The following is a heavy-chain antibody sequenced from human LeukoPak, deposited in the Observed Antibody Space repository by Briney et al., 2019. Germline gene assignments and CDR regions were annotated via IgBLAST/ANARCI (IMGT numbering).Heavy chain of an antibody. V-gene: IGHV1-2*02. D-gene: IGHD6-13*01. J-gene: IGHJ4*02. CDR1: GYTFTGHS. CDR3: ASAVAAAGEI. Sequence: ASVKVSCKASGYTFTGHSMYWVRQAPGQGLEWMGWINPNSGGTNYAQKFQGRVTMTRDTSISTAYMELSRLRSDDTAVYYCASAVAAAGEIWGQGTLVTVSS. CDR2: INPNSGGT.